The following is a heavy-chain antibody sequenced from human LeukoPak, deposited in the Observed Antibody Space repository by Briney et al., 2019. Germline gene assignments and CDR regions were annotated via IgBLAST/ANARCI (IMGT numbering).Heavy chain of an antibody. CDR2: ISYDGSNK. V-gene: IGHV3-30*18. J-gene: IGHJ4*02. CDR3: AKETQDIVVVPAAMRFDY. CDR1: GFTFSNYG. D-gene: IGHD2-2*01. Sequence: GGSLRLSCAASGFTFSNYGMHWVRQAPGKGLEWVAVISYDGSNKYYADSVKGRFTISRDNSKNTLYLQMNSLRAEDTAVYYCAKETQDIVVVPAAMRFDYWGQGTLVTVSS.